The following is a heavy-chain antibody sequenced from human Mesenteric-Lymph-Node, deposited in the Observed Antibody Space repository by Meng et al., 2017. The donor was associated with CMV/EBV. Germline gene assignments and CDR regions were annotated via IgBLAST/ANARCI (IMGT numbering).Heavy chain of an antibody. V-gene: IGHV4-61*01. CDR2: VYYSGST. D-gene: IGHD6-13*01. CDR1: GDSVSNGNYY. Sequence: TVSGDSVSNGNYYWSWIRQPPGKRMEWSGYVYYSGSTDYNPSLKSRVTISIDTSKNQFSLKLTSVTAADTAAYFCARGFRSRWYGGHWGQGSLVTVSS. J-gene: IGHJ4*02. CDR3: ARGFRSRWYGGH.